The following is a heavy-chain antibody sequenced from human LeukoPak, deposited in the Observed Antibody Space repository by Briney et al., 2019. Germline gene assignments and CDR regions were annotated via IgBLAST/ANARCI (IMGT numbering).Heavy chain of an antibody. CDR3: AKDISMYYYDSSGYYDY. J-gene: IGHJ4*02. CDR1: GFTFDDYA. CDR2: ISWNSGSI. Sequence: PGRSLRLSCAASGFTFDDYAMHWVRQAPGKGLEWVSGISWNSGSIGYADSVKGRFTISRDNAENSLYLQMNSLRAEDTALYYCAKDISMYYYDSSGYYDYWGQGTLVTVSS. V-gene: IGHV3-9*01. D-gene: IGHD3-22*01.